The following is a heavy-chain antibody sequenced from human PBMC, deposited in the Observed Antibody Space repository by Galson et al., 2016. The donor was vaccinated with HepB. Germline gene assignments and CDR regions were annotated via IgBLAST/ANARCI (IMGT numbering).Heavy chain of an antibody. D-gene: IGHD2/OR15-2a*01. V-gene: IGHV3-30*18. Sequence: SLRLSCAGSGFIFRNYGMHWVRQAPGKGLEWVAADSMDGRRKFYADSVKGRFTISRDNSNNMLFVQMGSLRLDDTAVYYCAKRHEYCPPVGCSVNYWGQGTVVSVSS. CDR3: AKRHEYCPPVGCSVNY. CDR1: GFIFRNYG. CDR2: DSMDGRRK. J-gene: IGHJ4*02.